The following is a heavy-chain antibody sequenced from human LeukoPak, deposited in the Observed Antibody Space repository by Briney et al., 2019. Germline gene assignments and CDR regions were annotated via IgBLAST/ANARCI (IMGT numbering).Heavy chain of an antibody. CDR2: IYTSGST. V-gene: IGHV4-61*02. CDR1: GVSISSGSYY. J-gene: IGHJ4*02. D-gene: IGHD4-23*01. Sequence: SETLSLTCTVSGVSISSGSYYWSWIRQPAGKGLEWIGRIYTSGSTNYHPSLKSRVTISVDTSKNQFPLKLSSVTAADTAVYYCARDYGGGGGFDYWGQGTLVTVSS. CDR3: ARDYGGGGGFDY.